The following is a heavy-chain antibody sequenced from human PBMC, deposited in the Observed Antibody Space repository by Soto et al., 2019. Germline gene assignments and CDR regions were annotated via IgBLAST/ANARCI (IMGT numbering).Heavy chain of an antibody. Sequence: QVQLVQSGAEVKKPGASVTVSCKTSGYTFSNYGINWGRQAPGQGLEWMGWISGYNGNTNYAQTVQGRVTMTTDTSTGTVYMELRSLKSDDTAIYYCSRFIMVGGWFDPNYYHGMDVWGQGTTVTVSS. V-gene: IGHV1-18*01. CDR3: SRFIMVGGWFDPNYYHGMDV. J-gene: IGHJ6*02. CDR1: GYTFSNYG. D-gene: IGHD6-19*01. CDR2: ISGYNGNT.